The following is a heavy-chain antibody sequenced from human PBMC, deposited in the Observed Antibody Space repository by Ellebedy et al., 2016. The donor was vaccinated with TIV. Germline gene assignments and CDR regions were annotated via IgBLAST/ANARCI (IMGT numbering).Heavy chain of an antibody. CDR3: SRGGGCGGGTCYYTDF. CDR2: ISTITNY. J-gene: IGHJ4*02. D-gene: IGHD2-15*01. V-gene: IGHV3-21*01. CDR1: GFTFSNFA. Sequence: GESLKISCAASGFTFSNFAMHWVRQAPGKGLEWVSSISTITNYADSVRGRFTISRDNAKNSLYLQMNSLSAEDTAVYYCSRGGGCGGGTCYYTDFWGQGTLVTVSS.